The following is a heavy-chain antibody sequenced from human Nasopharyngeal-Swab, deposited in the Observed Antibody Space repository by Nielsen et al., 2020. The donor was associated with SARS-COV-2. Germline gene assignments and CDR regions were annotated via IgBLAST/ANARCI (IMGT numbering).Heavy chain of an antibody. CDR3: AKEGDIVVVPAATKNRRGRREQNFDY. CDR2: IRYDGSSK. D-gene: IGHD2-2*01. J-gene: IGHJ4*02. V-gene: IGHV3-30*02. Sequence: WIRQPPGKGLEWVAFIRYDGSSKYYADSVKGRFTISRDNSKNTLYLQMNSLRAEDTAVYYCAKEGDIVVVPAATKNRRGRREQNFDYWGQGTLVTVSS.